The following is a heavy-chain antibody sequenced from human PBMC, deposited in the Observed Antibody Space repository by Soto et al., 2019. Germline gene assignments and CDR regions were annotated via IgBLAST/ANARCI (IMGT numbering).Heavy chain of an antibody. CDR1: GFSLDTSGVS. J-gene: IGHJ2*01. CDR3: ARRNVNTAMVYWYFDL. V-gene: IGHV2-5*02. D-gene: IGHD5-18*01. Sequence: QITLTESGPPLVKPTQTLTLTCTFSGFSLDTSGVSVSWIRQSPGKALEWLALIYWDDDKRYSPSLKNRLTITKDTSKNQVVLTMTNMDPVDTGTYYYARRNVNTAMVYWYFDLWGRGTLVTVSS. CDR2: IYWDDDK.